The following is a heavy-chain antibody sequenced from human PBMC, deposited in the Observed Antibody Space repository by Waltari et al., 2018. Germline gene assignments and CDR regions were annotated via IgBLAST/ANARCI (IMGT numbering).Heavy chain of an antibody. CDR3: ARQPYCSSTSCYPFDY. J-gene: IGHJ4*02. CDR1: GFTFSSYG. Sequence: QVQLVESGGGVVQPGRSLRLSCAASGFTFSSYGMHWVRQAQGKGLEWVAVIWYDGSNKYYADSVKGRFTISRDNSKNTLYLQMNSLRAEDTAMYYCARQPYCSSTSCYPFDYWGQGTLVTVSS. V-gene: IGHV3-33*08. D-gene: IGHD2-2*01. CDR2: IWYDGSNK.